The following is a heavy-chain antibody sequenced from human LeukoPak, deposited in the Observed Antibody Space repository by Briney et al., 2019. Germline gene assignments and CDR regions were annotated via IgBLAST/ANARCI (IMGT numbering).Heavy chain of an antibody. CDR3: ARDGGHSTDFDY. Sequence: GGSLRLSCEASGFIFSRHWMSWVRQAPGKGPEWVANIKQDGSERYYVGSVKGRFTISRDNAKNLLYLQMNSLRAEDTALYYCARDGGHSTDFDYWGQGTLDTVSS. D-gene: IGHD2/OR15-2a*01. CDR2: IKQDGSER. J-gene: IGHJ4*02. CDR1: GFIFSRHW. V-gene: IGHV3-7*01.